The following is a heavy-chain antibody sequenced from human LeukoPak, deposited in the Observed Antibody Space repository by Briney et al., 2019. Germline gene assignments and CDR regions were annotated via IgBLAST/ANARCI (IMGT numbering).Heavy chain of an antibody. J-gene: IGHJ1*01. Sequence: GSLRLSCAASGFTFSSYWMNWARQAPGKGLEWVSAISGSGGSTYYADSVKGRFTISRDNSKNTLYLHMNSLTTEDTAVYYCARAYTTSPGSYFQHWGQGTLVTVSS. CDR2: ISGSGGST. V-gene: IGHV3-23*01. CDR1: GFTFSSYW. CDR3: ARAYTTSPGSYFQH. D-gene: IGHD6-6*01.